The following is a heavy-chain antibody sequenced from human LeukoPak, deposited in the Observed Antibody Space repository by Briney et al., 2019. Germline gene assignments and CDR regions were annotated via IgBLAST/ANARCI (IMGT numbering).Heavy chain of an antibody. J-gene: IGHJ4*02. CDR3: ARDPRKTYSSGWYYFDY. CDR1: GYTXSTXG. Sequence: ASVKVSCKASGYTXSTXGXXXXRXXXXQGXXWXAXXSAYNGNXNYAQKFQGSVTMTTDTSTSTAYMELKSLRSDDTAVYYCARDPRKTYSSGWYYFDYWGQGTLVTVSS. CDR2: XSAYNGNX. V-gene: IGHV1-18*01. D-gene: IGHD6-19*01.